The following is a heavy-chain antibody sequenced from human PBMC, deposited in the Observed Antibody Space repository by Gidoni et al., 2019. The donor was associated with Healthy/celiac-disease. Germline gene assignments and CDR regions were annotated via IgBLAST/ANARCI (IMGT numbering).Heavy chain of an antibody. D-gene: IGHD6-13*01. CDR2: INPNRGGT. CDR1: GHIFTFSH. CDR3: ARATRGSSSWHGWYFDL. J-gene: IGHJ2*01. V-gene: IGHV1-2*06. Sequence: QVQLFQSRPQATNPGVSVKVPCTASGHIFTFSHMHWARQAPGQGLEWMGRINPNRGGTNYAQKFQGRVTMTRDTSISTAYMELSRLRSDDTAVYYCARATRGSSSWHGWYFDLWGRGTLVTVSS.